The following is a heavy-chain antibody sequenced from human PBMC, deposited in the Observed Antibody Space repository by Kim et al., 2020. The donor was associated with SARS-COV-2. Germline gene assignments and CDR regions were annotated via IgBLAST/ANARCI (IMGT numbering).Heavy chain of an antibody. J-gene: IGHJ4*02. CDR1: GFTVSSNY. D-gene: IGHD6-13*01. Sequence: GGSLRLSCAASGFTVSSNYMSWVRQAPGKGLEWVSVIYSGGSTYYADSVKGRFTISRDNSKNTLYLQMNSLRAEDTAVYYCARTIFSSRDQGGISFDYWGQGTLVTVSS. V-gene: IGHV3-66*01. CDR3: ARTIFSSRDQGGISFDY. CDR2: IYSGGST.